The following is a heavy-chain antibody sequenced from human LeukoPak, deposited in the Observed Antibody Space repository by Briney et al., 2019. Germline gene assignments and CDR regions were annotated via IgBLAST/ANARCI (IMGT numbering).Heavy chain of an antibody. Sequence: QPGGSLRLFCAASGFTFSSYSMNWVRQAPGKGLEWVSYISSSSSTIYYADSVKGRFTISRDNAKNSLYLQMNSLRAEDTAVYYCAREDCSSTSCYTGWFDPWGQGTLVTVSS. J-gene: IGHJ5*02. V-gene: IGHV3-48*01. CDR2: ISSSSSTI. CDR3: AREDCSSTSCYTGWFDP. CDR1: GFTFSSYS. D-gene: IGHD2-2*02.